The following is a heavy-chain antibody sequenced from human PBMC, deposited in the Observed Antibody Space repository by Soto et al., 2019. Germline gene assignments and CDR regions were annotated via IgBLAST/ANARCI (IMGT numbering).Heavy chain of an antibody. CDR2: TYYRSKWYN. D-gene: IGHD6-19*01. J-gene: IGHJ6*02. CDR1: GDSVSSNSNA. CDR3: ARGLSGWYWYYYGMDV. V-gene: IGHV6-1*01. Sequence: SQTLSITCAFTGDSVSSNSNAWNWIRQSPSRGLEWLGRTYYRSKWYNDYAVSVKSRITINPDTSKNQFSLQLNSVTPEDTAVYYCARGLSGWYWYYYGMDVRGQGTTVTVSS.